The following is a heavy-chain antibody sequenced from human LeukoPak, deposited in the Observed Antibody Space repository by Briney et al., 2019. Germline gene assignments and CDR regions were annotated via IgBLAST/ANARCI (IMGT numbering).Heavy chain of an antibody. CDR3: VRVRYDDSSGYYSDY. Sequence: GGSLRLSCAASGFTFSSYSINWVRQAPGKGLEWVSSISSRSNYIYYADSVKGRFTISRYNEQNLLYLQMNGLRGEDTAVYYCVRVRYDDSSGYYSDYWGQGTLVSVSS. V-gene: IGHV3-21*01. D-gene: IGHD3-22*01. J-gene: IGHJ4*02. CDR1: GFTFSSYS. CDR2: ISSRSNYI.